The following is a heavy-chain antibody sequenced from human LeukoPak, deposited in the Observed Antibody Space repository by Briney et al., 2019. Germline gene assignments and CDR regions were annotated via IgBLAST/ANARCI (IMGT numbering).Heavy chain of an antibody. J-gene: IGHJ4*02. D-gene: IGHD1-26*01. Sequence: GASLKVSCKTSGFSFTFYYMHWMRQAPGQGLEWMGWINANTGETRYARKFQGRVTMTRDVSITTAYMELSGLRSDDTAIFYCARDLIEGATNFWGQGTLVTVSS. CDR3: ARDLIEGATNF. CDR1: GFSFTFYY. CDR2: INANTGET. V-gene: IGHV1-2*02.